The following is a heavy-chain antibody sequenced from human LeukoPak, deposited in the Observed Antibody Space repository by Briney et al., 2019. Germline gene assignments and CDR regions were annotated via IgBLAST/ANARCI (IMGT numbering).Heavy chain of an antibody. Sequence: GGSLKLSCAASGFTFSDSAIHWVRQASGKGLEWVGRIRGKGYSDPPAYAASVKGRFTISRDDSKSTAYLQMNSLKAEDTAVYYCARQYCSSTSCNGAFDIWGQGTMVTVSS. CDR1: GFTFSDSA. V-gene: IGHV3-73*01. CDR3: ARQYCSSTSCNGAFDI. CDR2: IRGKGYSDPP. J-gene: IGHJ3*02. D-gene: IGHD2-2*01.